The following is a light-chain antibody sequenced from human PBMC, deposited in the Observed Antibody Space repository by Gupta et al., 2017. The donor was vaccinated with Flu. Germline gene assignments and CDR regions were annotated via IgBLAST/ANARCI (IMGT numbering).Light chain of an antibody. V-gene: IGLV5-45*03. J-gene: IGLJ3*02. CDR3: QIWHSRAGG. CDR2: YKSDSVK. CDR1: SGINVGTYR. Sequence: QAVLTQPSSLSASPGASASLTCTLRSGINVGTYRIYWYQQKPGSPPQYLLRYKSDSVKQQGSGVPSRFAGSKDASDNEGILLISGLQSEEEADEYCQIWHSRAGGFGGGPQLT.